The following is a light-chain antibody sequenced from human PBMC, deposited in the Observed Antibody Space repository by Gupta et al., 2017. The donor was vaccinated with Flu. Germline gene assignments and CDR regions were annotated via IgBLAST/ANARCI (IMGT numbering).Light chain of an antibody. V-gene: IGKV2-28*01. CDR2: LGS. J-gene: IGKJ3*01. Sequence: IVLTQSPLSLPVTPGEPASISCRSSQSLLHSNGYNYLDWYLQKPGQSPQLLIYLGSNRASGVPDWFSGSGSGTDCTLKISRVEAEDVGVYYCMQALQTPCTFGHGTKVDIK. CDR3: MQALQTPCT. CDR1: QSLLHSNGYNY.